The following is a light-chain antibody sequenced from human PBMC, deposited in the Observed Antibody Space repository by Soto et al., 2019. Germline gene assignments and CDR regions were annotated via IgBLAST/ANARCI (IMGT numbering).Light chain of an antibody. Sequence: SYELTQPPSVSVSPGQTASITCSGDKLGDKYACWYQQKPGQSPVLVIYQDSKRPSGIPERFSGSNSGNTATLTISGTQAMDEAHYYGQAWDSSSNYVFGTGTKLTVL. CDR2: QDS. V-gene: IGLV3-1*01. CDR1: KLGDKY. J-gene: IGLJ1*01. CDR3: QAWDSSSNYV.